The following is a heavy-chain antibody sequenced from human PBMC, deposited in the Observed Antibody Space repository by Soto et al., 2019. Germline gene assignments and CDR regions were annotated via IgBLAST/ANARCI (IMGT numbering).Heavy chain of an antibody. CDR3: ARGFGSGSYSPFDY. Sequence: QVQLVESGGGVVQPGRSLRLSCAASGFTFSSYGMHWVRQAPGKGLEWVAVIWYDGSNKYYADSVKGRFTISRDNSKNTLYLRMNSRTAEDTAVYYCARGFGSGSYSPFDYWGQGTLVTVSS. V-gene: IGHV3-33*01. CDR2: IWYDGSNK. CDR1: GFTFSSYG. D-gene: IGHD1-26*01. J-gene: IGHJ4*02.